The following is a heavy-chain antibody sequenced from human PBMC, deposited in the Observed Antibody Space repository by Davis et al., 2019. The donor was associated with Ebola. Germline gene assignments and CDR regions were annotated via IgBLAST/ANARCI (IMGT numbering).Heavy chain of an antibody. CDR3: VRGWGRSGLDV. CDR1: GDSVFGQNGA. D-gene: IGHD3-16*01. CDR2: TYYNSKWYN. J-gene: IGHJ6*02. V-gene: IGHV6-1*01. Sequence: HPQTLSLTCSISGDSVFGQNGAWNCIRQSPSRGLEWLGRTYYNSKWYNDYAVSVKSRITINADTSKNQLSLHLNSVTPEDAAVYYCVRGWGRSGLDVWGQGTTVTVSS.